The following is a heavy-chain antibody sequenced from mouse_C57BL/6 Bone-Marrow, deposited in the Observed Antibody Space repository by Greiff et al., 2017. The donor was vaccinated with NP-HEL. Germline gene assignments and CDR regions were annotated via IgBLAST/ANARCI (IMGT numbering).Heavy chain of an antibody. J-gene: IGHJ2*01. CDR3: AREGWLLRNFDY. Sequence: QVQLQQSGPELVKPGASVKISCKASGYSLPSYHIHWVKQRPGQGLEWIGWIYPGSGNTKYNEKFKGKATLTADQSSSTAYLQLSNLTSEDSAVYYCAREGWLLRNFDYWGQGTTLTVSS. V-gene: IGHV1-66*01. CDR1: GYSLPSYH. CDR2: IYPGSGNT. D-gene: IGHD2-3*01.